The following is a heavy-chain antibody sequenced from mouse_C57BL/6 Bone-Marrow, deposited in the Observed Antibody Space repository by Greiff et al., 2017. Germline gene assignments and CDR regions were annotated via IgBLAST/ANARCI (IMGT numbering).Heavy chain of an antibody. Sequence: QVQLQQPGAELVKPGASVKMSCKASGYTFTSYWITWVKQRPGRGLEWIGDIYPGSGSTNYNEKFKSKATLTVDTSSSTAYMQLSSLTSEDSAVYYCAITTGVANYAMDYWGQGTSVTVSS. J-gene: IGHJ4*01. CDR3: AITTGVANYAMDY. CDR2: IYPGSGST. CDR1: GYTFTSYW. V-gene: IGHV1-55*01. D-gene: IGHD1-1*01.